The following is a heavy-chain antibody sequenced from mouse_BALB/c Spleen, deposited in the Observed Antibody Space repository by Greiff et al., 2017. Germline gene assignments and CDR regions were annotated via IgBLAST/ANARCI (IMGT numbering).Heavy chain of an antibody. CDR1: GFAFSSYD. D-gene: IGHD5-1-1*01. V-gene: IGHV5-12-1*01. J-gene: IGHJ4*01. Sequence: LVESGGGLVKPGGSLKLSCAASGFAFSSYDMSWVRQTPEKRLEWVAYISSGGGSTYYPDTVKGRFTISRDNAKNTLYLQMSSLKSEDTAMYYCARQIPNYYAMDYWGQGTSVTVSS. CDR2: ISSGGGST. CDR3: ARQIPNYYAMDY.